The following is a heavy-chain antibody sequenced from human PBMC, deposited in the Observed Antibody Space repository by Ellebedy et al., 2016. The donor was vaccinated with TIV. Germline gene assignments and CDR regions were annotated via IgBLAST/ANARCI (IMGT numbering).Heavy chain of an antibody. V-gene: IGHV4-59*12. CDR1: GGSISSYY. D-gene: IGHD2-2*02. CDR2: IYYSGIA. CDR3: ARCYTGTNWFDP. Sequence: MPGGSLRLSCSVSGGSISSYYWSWVRQSPGKGLEWIGNIYYSGIANYNPSLKSRVTISVDTSTNQFSLKLSSLTAADTAIYYCARCYTGTNWFDPWGQGTLVTVSS. J-gene: IGHJ5*02.